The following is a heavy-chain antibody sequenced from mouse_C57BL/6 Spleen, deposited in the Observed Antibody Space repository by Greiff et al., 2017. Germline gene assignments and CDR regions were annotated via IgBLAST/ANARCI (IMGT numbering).Heavy chain of an antibody. J-gene: IGHJ3*01. CDR2: INPNNGGT. D-gene: IGHD2-5*01. V-gene: IGHV1-26*01. Sequence: EVQLQQSGPELVKPGASVKISCKASGYTFTDYYMNWVKQSHGKSLEWIGDINPNNGGTSYNQKFKGKATLTVDKSSSTAYMELRSLTSEDSAVYYCARSSNYVPWFAYWCQGTLVTVSA. CDR3: ARSSNYVPWFAY. CDR1: GYTFTDYY.